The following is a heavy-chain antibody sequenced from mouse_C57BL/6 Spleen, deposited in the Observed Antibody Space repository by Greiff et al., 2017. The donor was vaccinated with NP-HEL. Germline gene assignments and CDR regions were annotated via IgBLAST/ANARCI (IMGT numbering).Heavy chain of an antibody. V-gene: IGHV14-2*01. Sequence: EVKLVESGAELVKPGASVKLSCTASGFNIKDYYMHWVKQRTEQGLEWIGRIDPEDGETKYAPKFQGKATITADTSSNTAYLQLSSLTSEDTAVYYCASRGITTVVATDFDVWGTGTTVTVSS. CDR2: IDPEDGET. CDR1: GFNIKDYY. J-gene: IGHJ1*03. CDR3: ASRGITTVVATDFDV. D-gene: IGHD1-1*01.